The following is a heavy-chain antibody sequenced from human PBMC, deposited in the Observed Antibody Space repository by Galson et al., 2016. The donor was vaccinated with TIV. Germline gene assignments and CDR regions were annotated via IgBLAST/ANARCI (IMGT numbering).Heavy chain of an antibody. CDR3: ARDHPLSTVFIAYPGKPYHGLDV. D-gene: IGHD2/OR15-2a*01. CDR1: GGTINSYA. CDR2: IIPIFGSP. Sequence: SVKVSCKASGGTINSYAINWVRQAPGQGLEWLGGIIPIFGSPNSAPKFQGRVTLTADESTTTAYMELSSLRSDDTAVYYCARDHPLSTVFIAYPGKPYHGLDVWGQGTAVTVSS. V-gene: IGHV1-69*13. J-gene: IGHJ6*02.